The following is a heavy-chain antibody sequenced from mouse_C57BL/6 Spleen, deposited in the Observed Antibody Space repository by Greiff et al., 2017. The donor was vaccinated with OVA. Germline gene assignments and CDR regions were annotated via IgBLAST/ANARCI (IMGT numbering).Heavy chain of an antibody. CDR3: ARKGDYGSHWYFDV. Sequence: QVQLKESGAELVRPGASVKLSCKASGYTFTDYYINWVKQRPGQGLEWIARIYPGSGNTYYNEKFKGKATLTAEKSSSTAYMQLSSLTSEDSAVYFCARKGDYGSHWYFDVWGTGTTVTVSS. CDR2: IYPGSGNT. J-gene: IGHJ1*03. D-gene: IGHD1-1*01. V-gene: IGHV1-76*01. CDR1: GYTFTDYY.